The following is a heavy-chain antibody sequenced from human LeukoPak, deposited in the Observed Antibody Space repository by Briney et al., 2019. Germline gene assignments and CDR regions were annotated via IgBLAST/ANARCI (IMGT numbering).Heavy chain of an antibody. D-gene: IGHD2-2*03. CDR2: IYTSGST. CDR3: ARSGYCSSTSCPEGDWFDP. V-gene: IGHV4-4*09. Sequence: SETLSLTCTVSGGSISSYYWSWIRQPPGKGLEWIGYIYTSGSTNYNPSLKSRVTISVDTSKNQFSLKLSSVTAADTAVYYCARSGYCSSTSCPEGDWFDPWGQGTLVTVSS. J-gene: IGHJ5*02. CDR1: GGSISSYY.